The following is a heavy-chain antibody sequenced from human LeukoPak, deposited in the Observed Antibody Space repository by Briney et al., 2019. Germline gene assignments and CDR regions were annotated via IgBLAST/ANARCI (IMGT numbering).Heavy chain of an antibody. D-gene: IGHD6-25*01. CDR2: INPNSGGT. V-gene: IGHV1-2*02. CDR1: GYTFTGYY. CDR3: ARDQWTDSWSGSDY. Sequence: ASVKVSCKASGYTFTGYYMHWVRQAPGQGLEWMGWINPNSGGTNYAQKFQGRVTMTRDTSISTAYMELSRLRSDDTAVYYCARDQWTDSWSGSDYWGQGTLVTVSS. J-gene: IGHJ4*01.